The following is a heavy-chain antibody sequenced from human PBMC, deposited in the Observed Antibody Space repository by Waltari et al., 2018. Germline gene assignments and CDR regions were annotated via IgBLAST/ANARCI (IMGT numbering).Heavy chain of an antibody. D-gene: IGHD4-4*01. CDR2: INAGNGNT. J-gene: IGHJ4*02. V-gene: IGHV1-3*01. CDR1: GYTFTSYA. CDR3: ARGDYSNYELDY. Sequence: QVQLVQSGAEVRKPGASVKVSCKAYGYTFTSYAMHWVRQAPGQRLEWMGWINAGNGNTKYSQKFQGRVTITRDTSASTAYMELSSLRSKDTAVHYCARGDYSNYELDYWGQGTLVTVSS.